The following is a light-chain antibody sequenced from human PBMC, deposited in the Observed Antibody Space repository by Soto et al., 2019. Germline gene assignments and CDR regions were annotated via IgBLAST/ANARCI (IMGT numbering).Light chain of an antibody. CDR3: QPYGNSPQT. CDR1: QSVNSN. V-gene: IGKV3D-15*01. Sequence: ERVMTQCPATRSVCPGGRARLSCRASQSVNSNLAWYQQKPGQAPRLLIYGASNRATGIPNRSSGSGSGTDLTLTISRLEPQAFPVSHSQPYGNSPQTLGQGPKV. CDR2: GAS. J-gene: IGKJ1*01.